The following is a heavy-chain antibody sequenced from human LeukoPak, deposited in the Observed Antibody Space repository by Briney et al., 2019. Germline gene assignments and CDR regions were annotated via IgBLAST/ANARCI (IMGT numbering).Heavy chain of an antibody. CDR3: AKVKQGPIVVVGSGLDY. J-gene: IGHJ4*02. CDR2: ISGSGGST. Sequence: PRGSLRLSCAASGFTFSSYAMSWVRQAPGKGLEWVSAISGSGGSTYYADSVKGRFTISRDNSKNTLYLQMNSLRAEDTAVYYCAKVKQGPIVVVGSGLDYWGQGTLVTVSS. V-gene: IGHV3-23*01. CDR1: GFTFSSYA. D-gene: IGHD3-22*01.